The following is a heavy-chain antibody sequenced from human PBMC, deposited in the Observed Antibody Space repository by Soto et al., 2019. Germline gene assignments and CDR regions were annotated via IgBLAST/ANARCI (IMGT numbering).Heavy chain of an antibody. CDR1: GFTFSSYA. CDR3: AKDLSAGYFKCEFDY. J-gene: IGHJ4*02. Sequence: PGGSLRLSCAASGFTFSSYAMSWVRQAPGKGLEWVSAISGSGGSTYYADSVKGRFTISRDNSKSTLYLQMNSLRAEDTAVYYCAKDLSAGYFKCEFDYWGQGTLVTVSS. V-gene: IGHV3-23*01. D-gene: IGHD3-9*01. CDR2: ISGSGGST.